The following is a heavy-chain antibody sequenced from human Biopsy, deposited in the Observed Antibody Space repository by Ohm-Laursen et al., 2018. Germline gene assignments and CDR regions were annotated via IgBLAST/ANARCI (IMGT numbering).Heavy chain of an antibody. J-gene: IGHJ2*01. V-gene: IGHV1-2*02. CDR2: INPNSGGT. CDR3: ARGGLNYWYFDL. D-gene: IGHD1-26*01. CDR1: GYTFTDSY. Sequence: SSVKVSCKASGYTFTDSYMHWVRQAPGQGLEWMGWINPNSGGTNYAQKFQGRVTMTRDTSMSTAYMELNRPRSDDTAVYYCARGGLNYWYFDLWGRGTLVTVSS.